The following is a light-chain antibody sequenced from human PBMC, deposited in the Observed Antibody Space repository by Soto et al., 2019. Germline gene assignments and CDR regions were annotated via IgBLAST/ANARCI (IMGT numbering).Light chain of an antibody. CDR2: QDS. Sequence: SYELTQPPSVSVSPGQTASITCSGAKLGDKYACWYQQKPGQSPVVVIYQDSKRPSGIPERFSGSNSGNTATLTISGTQAMDEADYYCQAWDSSTALVFGGGTKLTVL. V-gene: IGLV3-1*01. CDR3: QAWDSSTALV. CDR1: KLGDKY. J-gene: IGLJ2*01.